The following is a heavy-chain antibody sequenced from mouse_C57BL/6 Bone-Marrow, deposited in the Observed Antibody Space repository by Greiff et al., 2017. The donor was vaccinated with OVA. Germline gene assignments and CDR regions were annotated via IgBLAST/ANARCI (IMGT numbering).Heavy chain of an antibody. D-gene: IGHD1-1*01. Sequence: EVQLVESGGGLVKPGGSLKLSCAASGFTFSSYAMSWVRQTPEKRLEWVATISDGGSYTYYPDNVKGRFTISRDNAKNNLYLQMSHLKSEDTAMYYCARDGDSTVVPPYYAMDYWGQGTSVTVSS. CDR1: GFTFSSYA. V-gene: IGHV5-4*01. CDR2: ISDGGSYT. CDR3: ARDGDSTVVPPYYAMDY. J-gene: IGHJ4*01.